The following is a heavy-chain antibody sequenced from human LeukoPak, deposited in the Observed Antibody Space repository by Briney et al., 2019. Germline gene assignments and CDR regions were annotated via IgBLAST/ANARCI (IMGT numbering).Heavy chain of an antibody. Sequence: SETLSLTCTVSGDSISSHYWSWIRQPPGKGLEWIGYIYYSGSTNYNPSLKSRVTISVDTSKNQFSLKLSSVTAADTAVYYCARRTSSGWFDYWGQGTLVTVSS. J-gene: IGHJ4*02. V-gene: IGHV4-59*11. CDR3: ARRTSSGWFDY. D-gene: IGHD6-19*01. CDR2: IYYSGST. CDR1: GDSISSHY.